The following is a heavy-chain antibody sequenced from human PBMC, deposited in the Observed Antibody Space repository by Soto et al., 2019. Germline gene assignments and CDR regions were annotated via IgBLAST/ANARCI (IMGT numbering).Heavy chain of an antibody. CDR1: GGSISSSNW. Sequence: QVQLQESGPGLVKPSGTLSLTCAVSGGSISSSNWWSWVRQPPGKGLQWIGEIFHNGNTYSNPSLTGRVTMSVDKSKTQFSLNLNAVSAADTVVYYCASRSYAMDVWSQWTTVTVSS. CDR2: IFHNGNT. V-gene: IGHV4-4*02. J-gene: IGHJ6*02. CDR3: ASRSYAMDV.